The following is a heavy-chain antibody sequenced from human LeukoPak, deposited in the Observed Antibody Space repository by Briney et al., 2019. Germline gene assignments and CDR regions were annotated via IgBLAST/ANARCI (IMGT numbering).Heavy chain of an antibody. CDR3: ARGGRSHCSCGSCYLYYFDY. CDR2: INHSGTT. J-gene: IGHJ4*02. V-gene: IGHV4-34*01. CDR1: GGSFSGYY. D-gene: IGHD2-15*01. Sequence: SETLSLTCAVYGGSFSGYYWSWIRHPPGKGLEWIGEINHSGTTNYNPSLKSRVTISVDTSRNQFFLKLSSVTAADTAVYYCARGGRSHCSCGSCYLYYFDYWGQGTLVTVSS.